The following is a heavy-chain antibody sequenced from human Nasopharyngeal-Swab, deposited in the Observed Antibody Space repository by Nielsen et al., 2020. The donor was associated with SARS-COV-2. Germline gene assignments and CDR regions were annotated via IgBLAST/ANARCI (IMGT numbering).Heavy chain of an antibody. J-gene: IGHJ6*02. CDR3: ARDYRGAGYYYYGMDV. D-gene: IGHD1-26*01. Sequence: SETLSLTRTVSGGSINSGDSCWSWIRQHPGKGLEWIGYISYRGSTYYNPSLKSRVTISVDTSKNQVSLNLSSVTAADTAVYYCARDYRGAGYYYYGMDVWGQGTTVTVSS. CDR2: ISYRGST. V-gene: IGHV4-31*03. CDR1: GGSINSGDSC.